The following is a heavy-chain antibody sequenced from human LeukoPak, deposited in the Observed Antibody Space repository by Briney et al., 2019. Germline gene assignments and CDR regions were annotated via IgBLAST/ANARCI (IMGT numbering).Heavy chain of an antibody. CDR3: AKAIWELLDAFDI. J-gene: IGHJ3*02. V-gene: IGHV3-23*01. CDR1: GFTFSSYA. Sequence: PGGSLRLSCAASGFTFSSYAMHWVRQAPGKGLEWVSAISGSGGSTYYADSVKGRFTISRDNSKNTLYLQMNSLRAEDTAVYYCAKAIWELLDAFDIWGQGTMVTVSS. D-gene: IGHD1-26*01. CDR2: ISGSGGST.